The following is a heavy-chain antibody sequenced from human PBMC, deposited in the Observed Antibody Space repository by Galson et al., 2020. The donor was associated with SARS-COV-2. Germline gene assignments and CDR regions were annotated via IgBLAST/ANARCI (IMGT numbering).Heavy chain of an antibody. Sequence: SETLSLTCTVSGGSISSGSYYWSWIRQPAGKGLEWIGRIYTSGSTNYNPSLKSRVTISVDTSKNQFSLKLSSVTAADTAVYYCARALDYDILTGYEGDGDAFDIWGQGTMVTVSS. CDR3: ARALDYDILTGYEGDGDAFDI. V-gene: IGHV4-61*02. CDR2: IYTSGST. D-gene: IGHD3-9*01. J-gene: IGHJ3*02. CDR1: GGSISSGSYY.